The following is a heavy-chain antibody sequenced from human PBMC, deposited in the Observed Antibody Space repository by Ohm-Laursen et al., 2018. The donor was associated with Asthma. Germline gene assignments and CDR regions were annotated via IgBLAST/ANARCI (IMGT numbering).Heavy chain of an antibody. CDR3: ARIGPEWELPGREYSLHH. CDR2: ISGSGGST. J-gene: IGHJ1*01. Sequence: SLRLSCAASGFIFSSYAMSWVRQAPGKGLEWVSAISGSGGSTYYADSVRGRFTTSRDNARNSVYLQMNSLGAEDTALYYCARIGPEWELPGREYSLHHWGEGTLVTVSS. V-gene: IGHV3-23*01. CDR1: GFIFSSYA. D-gene: IGHD1-26*01.